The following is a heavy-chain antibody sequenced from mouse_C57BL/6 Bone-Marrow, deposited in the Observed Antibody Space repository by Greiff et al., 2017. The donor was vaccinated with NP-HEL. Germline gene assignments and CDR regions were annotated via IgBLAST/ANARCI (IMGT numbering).Heavy chain of an antibody. J-gene: IGHJ2*01. CDR1: GYTFTSYW. D-gene: IGHD2-3*01. CDR3: AKEGYIDDGYFDY. V-gene: IGHV1-53*01. Sequence: QVQLQQPGTELVKPGASVKLSCKASGYTFTSYWMHWVKQRPGQGLEWIGNINPSNGGTNYNEKFKSKATMTVDKSSSTAYMQLRSLTSEDSAVYYCAKEGYIDDGYFDYWGQGTTLTVSS. CDR2: INPSNGGT.